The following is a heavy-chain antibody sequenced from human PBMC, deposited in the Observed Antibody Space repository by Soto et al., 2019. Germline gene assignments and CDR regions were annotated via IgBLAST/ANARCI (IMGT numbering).Heavy chain of an antibody. CDR1: GGSISSYY. D-gene: IGHD1-26*01. V-gene: IGHV4-59*01. CDR2: IYYSGST. Sequence: SETLSLTCTVSGGSISSYYWSWIRQPPGKGLEWIGYIYYSGSTNYNPSLKSRVTISVDTSKSQFSLKLSSVTAADTAVYYCARDGSGSYYFDYRGQGTLVTGSS. CDR3: ARDGSGSYYFDY. J-gene: IGHJ4*02.